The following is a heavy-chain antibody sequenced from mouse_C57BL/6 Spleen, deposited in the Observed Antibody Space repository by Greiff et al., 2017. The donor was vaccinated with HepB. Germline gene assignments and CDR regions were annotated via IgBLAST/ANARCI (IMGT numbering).Heavy chain of an antibody. V-gene: IGHV1-84*01. J-gene: IGHJ1*03. CDR2: IYPGSGNT. CDR1: GYTFTDYY. CDR3: ARYGPPIYYYGSRYFDV. Sequence: QVQLQQSGPELVKPGASVKISCKASGYTFTDYYINWVKQRPGQGLEWIGWIYPGSGNTKYNEKFKGKATLTVDTSSSTAYMQLSSLTSEDSAVYFCARYGPPIYYYGSRYFDVWGTGTTVTVSS. D-gene: IGHD1-1*01.